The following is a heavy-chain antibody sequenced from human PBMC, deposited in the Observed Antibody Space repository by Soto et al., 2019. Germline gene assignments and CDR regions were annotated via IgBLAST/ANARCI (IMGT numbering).Heavy chain of an antibody. J-gene: IGHJ6*02. CDR3: ARGAVVVPNGLITGMDV. Sequence: ASVKVSCKPSGYSFSNFYVHWVRQAPGQGLEWMGIIDPSSGTTSYTQKFQERVTMTRDTSMSTVYMELSRLRSEDTAVYYCARGAVVVPNGLITGMDVWGLGTTVTVSS. CDR1: GYSFSNFY. D-gene: IGHD2-15*01. V-gene: IGHV1-46*01. CDR2: IDPSSGTT.